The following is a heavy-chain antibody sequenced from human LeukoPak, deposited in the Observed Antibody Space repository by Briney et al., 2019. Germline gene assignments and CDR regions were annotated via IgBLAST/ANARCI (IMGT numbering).Heavy chain of an antibody. J-gene: IGHJ3*02. D-gene: IGHD3-10*01. CDR1: GFTVSSNY. CDR3: AREVSGPSLAFDI. V-gene: IGHV3-66*01. CDR2: IYSGGST. Sequence: PGGSLRLSCAASGFTVSSNYMSWVRQAPGKGLEWVSVIYSGGSTYYADSVKGRFTISRDNSKNTLYLQMNSLRAEDTAVYYCAREVSGPSLAFDIWGQGTMVTVSS.